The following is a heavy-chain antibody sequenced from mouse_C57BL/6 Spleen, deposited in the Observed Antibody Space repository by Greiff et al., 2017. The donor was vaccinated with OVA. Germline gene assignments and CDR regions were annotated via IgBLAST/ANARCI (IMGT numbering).Heavy chain of an antibody. CDR1: GFNIKDDY. V-gene: IGHV14-4*01. CDR3: TTSGDSNYVLMDY. D-gene: IGHD2-5*01. J-gene: IGHJ4*01. Sequence: VQLKESGAELVRPGASVKLSCTASGFNIKDDYMHWVKQRPEQGLEWIGWIDPENGDTEYASKFQGKATITADTSSNTAYLQLSSLTSEDTAVYYWTTSGDSNYVLMDYWGQGTSVTVSS. CDR2: IDPENGDT.